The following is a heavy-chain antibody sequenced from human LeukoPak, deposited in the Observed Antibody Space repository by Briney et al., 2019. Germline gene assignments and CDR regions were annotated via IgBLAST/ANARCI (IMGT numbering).Heavy chain of an antibody. CDR1: GGSFSGYY. CDR2: INHSGST. V-gene: IGHV4-34*01. J-gene: IGHJ4*02. Sequence: SETLSLTCAVYGGSFSGYYWSWIRQPPGKGLEWIGEINHSGSTNYNPSLKSRVTISVDTSKNQFSLKLSSVTAADTAVYYCAGGPGGCYFDYWGQGTLVTVSS. CDR3: AGGPGGCYFDY.